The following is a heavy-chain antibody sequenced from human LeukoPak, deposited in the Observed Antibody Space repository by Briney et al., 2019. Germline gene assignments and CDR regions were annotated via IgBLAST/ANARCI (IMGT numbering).Heavy chain of an antibody. CDR2: IYYSGTT. J-gene: IGHJ4*02. CDR1: GGSISSYY. CDR3: ARGVYIAAAQYAY. D-gene: IGHD6-13*01. Sequence: PSETLSLTCTVSGGSISSYYWSWIRQPPGKGLEWIGYIYYSGTTNYNPSLKSRVSISVDTSKNQFSLKLSSVTAADTAVYYCARGVYIAAAQYAYWGQGTLVTVSS. V-gene: IGHV4-59*01.